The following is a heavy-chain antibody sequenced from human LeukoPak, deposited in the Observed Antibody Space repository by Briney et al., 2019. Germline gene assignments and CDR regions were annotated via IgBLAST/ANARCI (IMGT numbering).Heavy chain of an antibody. V-gene: IGHV4-39*01. CDR1: GGSISRSRDY. CDR3: ARHGPPRAGWGRKYYYMDV. D-gene: IGHD3-16*01. J-gene: IGHJ6*03. Sequence: SETLSLTCTVSGGSISRSRDYWGWIRQPPGKGLEWIGSIYYSGSTYYNPSLKSRLTISVDTSKNQFSLKLSSVTAADTAVYYCARHGPPRAGWGRKYYYMDVWGKGTTVTISS. CDR2: IYYSGST.